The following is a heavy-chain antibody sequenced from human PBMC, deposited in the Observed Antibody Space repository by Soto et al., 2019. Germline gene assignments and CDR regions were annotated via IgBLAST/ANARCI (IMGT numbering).Heavy chain of an antibody. CDR2: ISSSGSTI. D-gene: IGHD1-26*01. CDR1: GFTFSDYY. J-gene: IGHJ4*02. V-gene: IGHV3-11*04. CDR3: ARDDSGFSGSHYIDYFNY. Sequence: GGSLRLSWAASGFTFSDYYMSWIRQAPGKGLEWVSYISSSGSTIYYADSVKGRFTISRDNAKNSLYLQLSSLTSEDTAVYYCARDDSGFSGSHYIDYFNYWGQGALVTVSS.